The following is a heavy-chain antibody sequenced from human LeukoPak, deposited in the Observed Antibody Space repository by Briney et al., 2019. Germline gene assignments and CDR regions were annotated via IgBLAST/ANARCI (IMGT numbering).Heavy chain of an antibody. CDR3: ARGSVRGEFDP. D-gene: IGHD3-10*01. CDR1: GGSISSSSYY. J-gene: IGHJ5*02. Sequence: SETLSLTCTVSGGSISSSSYYWSWVRQPPGKGLEWIGYIYYTGSTDYNPSLKSRVTMSVDTSKNQFSLKLSSVTAADTAVYSCARGSVRGEFDPWGQGTLVTVSS. V-gene: IGHV4-61*01. CDR2: IYYTGST.